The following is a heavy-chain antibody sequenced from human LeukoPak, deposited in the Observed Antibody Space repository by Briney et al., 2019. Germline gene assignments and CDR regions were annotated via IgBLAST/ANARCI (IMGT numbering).Heavy chain of an antibody. J-gene: IGHJ4*02. CDR3: ARVLPVPYLLDS. CDR2: FFQSQKS. D-gene: IGHD3-10*02. Sequence: SETLSLTCDISGHSTTRGYYWAWFRQSPGKGPEWIATFFQSQKSFYNASLESRVIMSLDTSKSQFSLNLTSVTATDTAVYYCARVLPVPYLLDSWGQGTHVTVSS. V-gene: IGHV4-38-2*01. CDR1: GHSTTRGYY.